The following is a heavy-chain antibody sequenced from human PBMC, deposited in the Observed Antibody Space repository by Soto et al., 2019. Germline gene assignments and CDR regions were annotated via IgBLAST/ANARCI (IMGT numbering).Heavy chain of an antibody. CDR1: GFTFSNAW. D-gene: IGHD3-3*01. CDR3: TTDPPNYYDFWSGDYYYYGMDV. Sequence: PVGSLRLSCAASGFTFSNAWMNWVRQAPGKGLEWVGRIKSKTDGGTTDYAAPVKGRFTISRDDSKNTLYLQMNSLKTEDTAVYYCTTDPPNYYDFWSGDYYYYGMDVWGQGTTVTVSS. V-gene: IGHV3-15*07. CDR2: IKSKTDGGTT. J-gene: IGHJ6*02.